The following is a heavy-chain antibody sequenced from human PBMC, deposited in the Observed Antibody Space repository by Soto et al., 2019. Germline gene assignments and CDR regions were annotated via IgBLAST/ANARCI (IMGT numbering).Heavy chain of an antibody. J-gene: IGHJ5*01. Sequence: QVQLLESGPGLVRPSQTLSLTCTVSSGSVTSGGYYWSWIRHCPGKGLEWIGYIYSSGDTNYNPSLKSRVAMSIDTSEHRCSLALTSVTAADTAIYYCTRAWGPPVTHGYDSWGQGILVTVSS. CDR3: TRAWGPPVTHGYDS. V-gene: IGHV4-31*03. CDR1: SGSVTSGGYY. D-gene: IGHD7-27*01. CDR2: IYSSGDT.